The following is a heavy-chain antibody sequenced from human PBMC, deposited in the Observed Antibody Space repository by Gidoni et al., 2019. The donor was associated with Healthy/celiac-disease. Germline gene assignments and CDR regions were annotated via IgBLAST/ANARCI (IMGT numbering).Heavy chain of an antibody. Sequence: EVQLLESGGGLVQPGGSLRLSCAASGFTFSSYAMSWVRQAPGKGLEWVSAISGSGGSTYYADSVKGRFTISRDNSKNTLYLQMNSLRAEDTAVYYCAKEGDWGSDYYYYGMDVWGQGTTVTVSS. D-gene: IGHD7-27*01. V-gene: IGHV3-23*01. J-gene: IGHJ6*02. CDR2: ISGSGGST. CDR1: GFTFSSYA. CDR3: AKEGDWGSDYYYYGMDV.